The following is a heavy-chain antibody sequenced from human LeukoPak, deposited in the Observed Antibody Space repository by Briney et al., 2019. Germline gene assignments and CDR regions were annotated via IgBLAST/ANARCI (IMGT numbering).Heavy chain of an antibody. CDR2: IYSGGST. V-gene: IGHV3-53*01. Sequence: GGSLRLSCAASGFTVSSNYMSWVRQAPGKGLEWVSVIYSGGSTYYADSVRGRFTISRDNSKNTPYLQMNSLRAEDTAVYYCARGHYYDSSGYYWGQGTLVTVSS. CDR1: GFTVSSNY. D-gene: IGHD3-22*01. J-gene: IGHJ4*02. CDR3: ARGHYYDSSGYY.